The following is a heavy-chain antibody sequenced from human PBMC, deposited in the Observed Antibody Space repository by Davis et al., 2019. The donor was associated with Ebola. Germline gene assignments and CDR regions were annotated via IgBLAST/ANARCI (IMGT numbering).Heavy chain of an antibody. CDR1: GGSISGYY. CDR2: INHSGST. D-gene: IGHD3-10*01. CDR3: ARGPLYYYGSGSYYFY. V-gene: IGHV4-34*01. J-gene: IGHJ4*02. Sequence: SETLSLTCTVSGGSISGYYWSWIRQPPGKGLEWIGEINHSGSTNYNPSLKSRVTISVDTSKNQFSLKLSSVTAADTAVYYCARGPLYYYGSGSYYFYWGQGTLVTVSS.